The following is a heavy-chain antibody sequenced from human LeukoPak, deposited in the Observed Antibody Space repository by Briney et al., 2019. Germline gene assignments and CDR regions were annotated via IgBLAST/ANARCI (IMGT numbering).Heavy chain of an antibody. CDR1: GFSFNAYS. CDR2: ISDSSTTI. J-gene: IGHJ5*02. CDR3: ARTDGFDP. V-gene: IGHV3-48*04. Sequence: GGSLRLSCAASGFSFNAYSMNWVRQAPGKGLEWVSYISDSSTTIYYADSVKGRFTISRDNAKNSLYLQMNSLRAEDTAVYYCARTDGFDPWGQGTLVTVSS.